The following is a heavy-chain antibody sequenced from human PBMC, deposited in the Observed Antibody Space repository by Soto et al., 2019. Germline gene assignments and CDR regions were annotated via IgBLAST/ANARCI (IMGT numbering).Heavy chain of an antibody. V-gene: IGHV4-61*01. Sequence: QVQLQESGPGLVKPSETLSLTCTVSGGSVSSGSYYWSWIRQPPGKGLEWIGYIYYSGSTNYNPSLQSRVTISVDTSKNQFSLKLSSVTAADTAVYYCARGEGSSPYYYYYGMDVWGQGTTVIVSS. CDR2: IYYSGST. CDR3: ARGEGSSPYYYYYGMDV. J-gene: IGHJ6*02. D-gene: IGHD6-6*01. CDR1: GGSVSSGSYY.